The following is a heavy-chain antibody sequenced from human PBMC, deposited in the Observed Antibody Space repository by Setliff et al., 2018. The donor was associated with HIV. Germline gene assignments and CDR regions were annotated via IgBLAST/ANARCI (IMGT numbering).Heavy chain of an antibody. J-gene: IGHJ4*02. Sequence: GGSLRLSCAASGFIFSSYAMHWVRQAPGKGLEWVAVISYDGSNEYYADSVKGRFTISRDNAKSSLYLQMSSLRAEDTAVYYCVKGYTSTWGPFDYWGQGTLVTVSS. CDR3: VKGYTSTWGPFDY. CDR2: ISYDGSNE. CDR1: GFIFSSYA. D-gene: IGHD6-13*01. V-gene: IGHV3-30-3*01.